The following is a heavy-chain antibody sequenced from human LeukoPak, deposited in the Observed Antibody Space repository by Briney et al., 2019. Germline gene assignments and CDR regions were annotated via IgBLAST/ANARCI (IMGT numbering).Heavy chain of an antibody. CDR2: VSYDGSNK. J-gene: IGHJ4*02. V-gene: IGHV3-30-3*01. Sequence: GGSLRLSCAASGFTFSNYAMHWVPQAPRKGLEWLAVVSYDGSNKYYADSVKGRFTISRDNSKNTLYLQMNSLRAEDAAVYYCATIGDRRSGELYRIDYWGQGTLVTVSS. CDR3: ATIGDRRSGELYRIDY. CDR1: GFTFSNYA. D-gene: IGHD1-26*01.